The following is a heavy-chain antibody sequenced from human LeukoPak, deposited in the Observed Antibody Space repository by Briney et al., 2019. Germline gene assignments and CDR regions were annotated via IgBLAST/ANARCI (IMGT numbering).Heavy chain of an antibody. V-gene: IGHV3-11*01. D-gene: IGHD1-14*01. Sequence: NPGGSLRLSCAASGFTFSDYYMSWIRQAPGKGLEWVSYISSSGSTIYYTDSVKGRFTISRDNAKNSLYLQMNSLRVEDTAVYYCARGTRRPSPFDYWGQGTLVTVPS. CDR1: GFTFSDYY. CDR3: ARGTRRPSPFDY. CDR2: ISSSGSTI. J-gene: IGHJ4*02.